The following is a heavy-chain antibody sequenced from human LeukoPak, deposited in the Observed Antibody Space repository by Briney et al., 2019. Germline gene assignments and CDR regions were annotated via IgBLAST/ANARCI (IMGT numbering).Heavy chain of an antibody. CDR3: AKGRYYDSSGALDY. V-gene: IGHV3-9*03. J-gene: IGHJ4*02. Sequence: GGSLRLSCAASGFTFDDYAMHWVRQAPGKGLEWVSGISWNSGSIGYADSVKGRFTISRDNAKNSLYLQMNSLRAEGMALYYCAKGRYYDSSGALDYWGQGTLVTVSS. D-gene: IGHD3-22*01. CDR2: ISWNSGSI. CDR1: GFTFDDYA.